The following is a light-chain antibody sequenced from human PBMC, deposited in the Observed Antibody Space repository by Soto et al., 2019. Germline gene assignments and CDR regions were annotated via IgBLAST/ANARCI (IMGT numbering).Light chain of an antibody. J-gene: IGKJ5*01. CDR1: QSVSTY. CDR2: DAS. V-gene: IGKV3-11*01. CDR3: QQRSKWPIT. Sequence: DIVLTQSPATLSLSPGERAALSCRASQSVSTYLAWYQQKPGQAPRLFIYDASNRATGIPARFSGSGSGTDFTLTISSLGPEDFAVYYCQQRSKWPITFGQGTRLEI.